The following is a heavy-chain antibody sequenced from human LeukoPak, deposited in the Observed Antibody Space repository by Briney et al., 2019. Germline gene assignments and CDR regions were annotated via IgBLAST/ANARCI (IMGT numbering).Heavy chain of an antibody. J-gene: IGHJ4*02. CDR2: IYYSGST. Sequence: KPSETLSLTCTVSGGSISSSSYYWGWIRQPPGKGLEWIGSIYYSGSTYYNPSLKSRVTISVDTSKNQFSLKLSSVTAADTAVYYCARPGRASSGWYTTGVFFDYWGQGTLVTVSS. CDR3: ARPGRASSGWYTTGVFFDY. D-gene: IGHD6-19*01. CDR1: GGSISSSSYY. V-gene: IGHV4-39*07.